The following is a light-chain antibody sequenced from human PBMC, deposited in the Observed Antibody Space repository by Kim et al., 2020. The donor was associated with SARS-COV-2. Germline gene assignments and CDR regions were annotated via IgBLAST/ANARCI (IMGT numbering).Light chain of an antibody. CDR1: STDIGGYDF. J-gene: IGLJ3*02. CDR2: DVS. V-gene: IGLV2-11*01. Sequence: QSALTQPRSVSGSPGQSVTISCTGTSTDIGGYDFVSWYQQHPGKAPKFIIYDVSKRPSGVPDRFSGSKSGNTASLTISGLQAEDEANYYCFSYAGNFWVFGGGTKVTVL. CDR3: FSYAGNFWV.